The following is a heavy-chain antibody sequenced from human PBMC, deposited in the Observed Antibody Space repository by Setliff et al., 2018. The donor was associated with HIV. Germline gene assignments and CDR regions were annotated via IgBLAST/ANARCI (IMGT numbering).Heavy chain of an antibody. CDR1: GYTFTSYY. D-gene: IGHD3-10*01. Sequence: KVSCKASGYTFTSYYMHWVRQAPGQGLEWMGIINPSSGSTTYAQKFQGRVTMTRDTSTSTVYLELRSLRSEDTAVYFCASKGGSENYPDSDAFDIWGQGTLVTVS. CDR3: ASKGGSENYPDSDAFDI. V-gene: IGHV1-46*01. J-gene: IGHJ3*02. CDR2: INPSSGST.